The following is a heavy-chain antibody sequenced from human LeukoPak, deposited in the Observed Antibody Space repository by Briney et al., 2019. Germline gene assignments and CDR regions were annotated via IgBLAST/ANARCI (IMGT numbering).Heavy chain of an antibody. V-gene: IGHV3-15*01. CDR3: TTELRWEPPPSDY. D-gene: IGHD4-23*01. Sequence: GGSLRLSCAASGFTFSDAWMTWVRQAPGKGLEWVGRIKSRTDGGTTDYVAPVKGRFTISRDDSENTLFRQRNSLKNEDTAVYYCTTELRWEPPPSDYWGQGTLVTVS. J-gene: IGHJ4*02. CDR1: GFTFSDAW. CDR2: IKSRTDGGTT.